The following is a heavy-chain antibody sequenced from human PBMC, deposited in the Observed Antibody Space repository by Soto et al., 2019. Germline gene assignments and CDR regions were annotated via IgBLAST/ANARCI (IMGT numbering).Heavy chain of an antibody. J-gene: IGHJ4*02. CDR1: GDSVSRDSAA. Sequence: SQTLSLTCAISGDSVSRDSAAWSWIRQSPSRGLEWLGRTFYRSTWYYDYASSVRSRMTINTDTAKNQFSLQLTSVTAEDTAVYYCVSELGVVPGTRGPFDLWGKGTRVTVSS. D-gene: IGHD6-19*01. CDR2: TFYRSTWYY. V-gene: IGHV6-1*01. CDR3: VSELGVVPGTRGPFDL.